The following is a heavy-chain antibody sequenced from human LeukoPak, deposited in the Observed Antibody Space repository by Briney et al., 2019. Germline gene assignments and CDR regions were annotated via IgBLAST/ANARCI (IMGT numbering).Heavy chain of an antibody. J-gene: IGHJ4*02. CDR3: VRQQYSISPLFHY. Sequence: SETLSLTCSVSGGSISSYYWSWIRQPPGKGLEWIGYIYYSGSTNYNPSLKSRVTISQDTSKNQFSLKLSSMTAADTAVYYCVRQQYSISPLFHYWGQGTLVTVSS. D-gene: IGHD2-2*01. CDR2: IYYSGST. V-gene: IGHV4-59*08. CDR1: GGSISSYY.